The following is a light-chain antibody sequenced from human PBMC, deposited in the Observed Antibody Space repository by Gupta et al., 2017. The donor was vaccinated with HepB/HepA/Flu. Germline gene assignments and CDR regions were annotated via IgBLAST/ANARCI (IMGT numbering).Light chain of an antibody. V-gene: IGLV2-23*02. CDR2: EVS. CDR1: SSDVGRYNL. Sequence: QSALTQPASVSGSPGQSLTISCTGTSSDVGRYNLVAWYQQHPGKAPKLIIYEVSKRPSGVSNRFSGSKSGNTASLTSSGLQAEDEADYYCCSYAGSSTVVFGGWTKLTVL. CDR3: CSYAGSSTVV. J-gene: IGLJ2*01.